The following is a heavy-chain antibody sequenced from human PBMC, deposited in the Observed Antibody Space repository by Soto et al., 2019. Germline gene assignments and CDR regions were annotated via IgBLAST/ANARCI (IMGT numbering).Heavy chain of an antibody. CDR3: ASAPGFNLFDS. D-gene: IGHD2-21*01. CDR2: IFYRGGT. J-gene: IGHJ4*02. V-gene: IGHV4-39*01. CDR1: GGSFSSSTYY. Sequence: SETLSLTCIVSGGSFSSSTYYGAWIRQPPGKGLEWIGSIFYRGGTYYNPSLKSRVTLSVDTSKNRFSLNLSSVTAADTAVYFCASAPGFNLFDSWGQGTLVTVSS.